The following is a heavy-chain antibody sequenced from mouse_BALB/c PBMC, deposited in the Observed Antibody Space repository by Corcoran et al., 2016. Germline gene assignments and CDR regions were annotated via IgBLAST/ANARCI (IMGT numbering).Heavy chain of an antibody. Sequence: EVQLLETGGGLVQPGWSRGLSCEGSGFTFSGFWMSWVRQTPGKTLEWIGDINSDGSAINYAPSIKDRFTIFRDNDKSTLYLQMSNVRSEDTATYFCMRYGSSWYFDVWGAGTTVTVSS. D-gene: IGHD1-1*01. CDR2: INSDGSAI. V-gene: IGHV11-2*02. CDR3: MRYGSSWYFDV. J-gene: IGHJ1*01. CDR1: GFTFSGFW.